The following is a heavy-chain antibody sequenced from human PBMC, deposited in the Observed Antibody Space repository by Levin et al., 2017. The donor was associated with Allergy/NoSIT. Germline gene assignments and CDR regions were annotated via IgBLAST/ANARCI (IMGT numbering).Heavy chain of an antibody. CDR2: ISGSGAST. Sequence: QAGGSLRLSCAASGFTFNNYAMSWVRQAPGKGLEWVSGISGSGASTYYVDSVKGRFTISRDNSKNTLYLQMNSLRAEDTALYYCVRLTCSSTTCNSPPRNWFDPWGQGTLVTVSS. J-gene: IGHJ5*02. CDR3: VRLTCSSTTCNSPPRNWFDP. V-gene: IGHV3-23*01. D-gene: IGHD2-2*01. CDR1: GFTFNNYA.